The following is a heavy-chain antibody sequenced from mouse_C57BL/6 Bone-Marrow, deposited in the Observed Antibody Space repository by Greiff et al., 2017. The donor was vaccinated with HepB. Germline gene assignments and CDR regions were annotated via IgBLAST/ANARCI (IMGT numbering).Heavy chain of an antibody. J-gene: IGHJ2*01. CDR1: GYTFTSYW. Sequence: VQLQQPGAELVMPGASVKLSCKASGYTFTSYWMHWVKQRPGQGLEWIGEIDPSDSYTNYNQKFKGKSTLTVDKSSSTAYMQLSSLTSEDSAVYYCARAGLRFNYWGQGTTLTVSS. D-gene: IGHD3-1*01. CDR3: ARAGLRFNY. CDR2: IDPSDSYT. V-gene: IGHV1-69*01.